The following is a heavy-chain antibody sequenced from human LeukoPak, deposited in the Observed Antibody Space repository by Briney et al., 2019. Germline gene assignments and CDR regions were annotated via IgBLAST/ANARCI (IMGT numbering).Heavy chain of an antibody. V-gene: IGHV3-48*03. CDR1: GFTFSSYE. Sequence: GGSLRLSCAASGFTFSSYEMIWVRQAPGKGLEWVSYISSSGTTIYYADSVKGRFTISRDNAKNSLYLQMNSLRAEDTAVYYCAELGITMIGGVWGKGTTVTISS. CDR2: ISSSGTTI. J-gene: IGHJ6*04. D-gene: IGHD3-10*02. CDR3: AELGITMIGGV.